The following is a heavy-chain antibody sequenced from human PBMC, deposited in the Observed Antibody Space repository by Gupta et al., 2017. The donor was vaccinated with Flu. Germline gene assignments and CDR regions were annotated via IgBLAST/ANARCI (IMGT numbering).Heavy chain of an antibody. CDR3: ARXTVEKTGITLFDY. CDR1: SSYY. V-gene: IGHV4-59*01. J-gene: IGHJ4*01. CDR2: IFYMGIT. D-gene: IGHD3-16*01. Sequence: SSYYWRWIRQPPGKGLEWIGHIFYMGITNYNPSHKSRVTISTDTSKNQISLNLSSVTAADXAXYFCARXTVEKTGITLFDYWGHGTLVTVST.